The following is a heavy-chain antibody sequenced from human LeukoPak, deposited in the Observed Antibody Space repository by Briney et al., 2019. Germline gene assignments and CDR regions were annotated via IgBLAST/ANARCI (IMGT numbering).Heavy chain of an antibody. CDR2: ISAYNGNT. CDR1: GYTFTSYG. D-gene: IGHD3-3*01. V-gene: IGHV1-18*01. J-gene: IGHJ6*03. CDR3: ARTITIFGVVVNYYYYYMDV. Sequence: ASVKVSCKASGYTFTSYGISWVRQAPGQGLEWMGWISAYNGNTNYAQKLQGRVTMTTDTSTSTAYMELRSLRSDDTAVYYCARTITIFGVVVNYYYYYMDVWGKGTTVTVSS.